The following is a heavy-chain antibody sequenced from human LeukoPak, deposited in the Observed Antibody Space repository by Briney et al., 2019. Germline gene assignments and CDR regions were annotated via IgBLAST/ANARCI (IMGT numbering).Heavy chain of an antibody. V-gene: IGHV4-59*01. D-gene: IGHD2-2*01. CDR3: ARQYCSSTSCYYYFDY. CDR2: IYYSGST. J-gene: IGHJ4*02. Sequence: SETLSLTCTVSGGSISSYYWSWIRQPPGKGLEWIGYIYYSGSTNYNPSLKSRVTISVDTSKNQFSLKLSSVTAADTAVYYCARQYCSSTSCYYYFDYWGQGTLVTVCS. CDR1: GGSISSYY.